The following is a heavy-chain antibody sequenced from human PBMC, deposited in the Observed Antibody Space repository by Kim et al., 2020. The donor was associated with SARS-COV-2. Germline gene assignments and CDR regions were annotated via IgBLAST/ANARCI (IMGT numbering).Heavy chain of an antibody. V-gene: IGHV1-69*06. D-gene: IGHD6-13*01. CDR2: IIPIFGTA. CDR1: GGTFSSYA. Sequence: SVKVSCKASGGTFSSYAISWVRQAPGQGLEWMGGIIPIFGTANYAQKFQGRVTITADKSTSTAYMELSSLRSEDTAVYYCARVDIAAAGTGLGYYFDYWGQGTLVTVSS. J-gene: IGHJ4*02. CDR3: ARVDIAAAGTGLGYYFDY.